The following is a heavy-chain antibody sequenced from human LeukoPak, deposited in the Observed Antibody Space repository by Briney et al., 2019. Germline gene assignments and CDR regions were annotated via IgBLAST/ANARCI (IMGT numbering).Heavy chain of an antibody. CDR2: IKPDGSEK. J-gene: IGHJ5*02. D-gene: IGHD7-27*01. CDR1: GFTFNNYW. V-gene: IGHV3-7*03. CDR3: ARDALGIPRIHDL. Sequence: GGSLRLSCATSGFTFNNYWMSWVRQALGKGLEWVANIKPDGSEKYYVDSVKGRFTISRDNAKNSLYLQMNSLRAEDTAVYYCARDALGIPRIHDLWGQGTLVTVSS.